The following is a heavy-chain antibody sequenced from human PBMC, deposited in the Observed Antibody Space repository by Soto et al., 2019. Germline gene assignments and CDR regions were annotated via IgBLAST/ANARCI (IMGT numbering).Heavy chain of an antibody. J-gene: IGHJ4*02. D-gene: IGHD5-18*01. Sequence: QVQLVESGGGVVQPGRSLRLSCAASGFTFSSYSMHWVRQAPGKGLEWVAVISYDGSNKYYADSVKGRFTISRDNSKNTLYLQMNSLRAEDTAVYYCAKDQGNSYGFEPFDYWGQGTLVTVSS. CDR2: ISYDGSNK. CDR3: AKDQGNSYGFEPFDY. CDR1: GFTFSSYS. V-gene: IGHV3-30*18.